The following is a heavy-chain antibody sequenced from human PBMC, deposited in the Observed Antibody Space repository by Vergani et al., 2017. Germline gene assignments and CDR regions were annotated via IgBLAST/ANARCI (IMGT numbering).Heavy chain of an antibody. CDR2: INPTTGNP. Sequence: QEQLVQSGSELKKPGASVKVSCKASGYSFNNYAIHWVRQAPGQGLEWMGWINPTTGNPTYARAFTGRFVFSLDTSISTAYLQIGSLKAEDTAVYFCARGKRGRLALGGTVSWGQGTLLAVSS. D-gene: IGHD6-19*01. CDR3: ARGKRGRLALGGTVS. J-gene: IGHJ5*02. CDR1: GYSFNNYA. V-gene: IGHV7-4-1*01.